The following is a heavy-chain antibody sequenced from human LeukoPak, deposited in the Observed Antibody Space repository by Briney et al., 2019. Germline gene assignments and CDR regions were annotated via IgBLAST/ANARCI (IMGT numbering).Heavy chain of an antibody. J-gene: IGHJ6*02. Sequence: ASVKVSCKASGYTFTSYYMHWVRQAPGQGLEWMGIINPSGGSTSYAQKFQGRVTMTRDTSTSTAYMELSSLRSEDTAVYYCAGILTGYYSGYYYYYYGMDVWGQGTTVTVSS. CDR1: GYTFTSYY. CDR3: AGILTGYYSGYYYYYYGMDV. V-gene: IGHV1-46*01. CDR2: INPSGGST. D-gene: IGHD3-9*01.